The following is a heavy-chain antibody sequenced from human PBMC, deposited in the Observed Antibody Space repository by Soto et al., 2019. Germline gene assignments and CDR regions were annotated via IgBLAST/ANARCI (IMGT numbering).Heavy chain of an antibody. CDR1: GYTFTSYY. CDR2: INPSDDST. J-gene: IGHJ6*03. Sequence: ASVKVSCKASGYTFTSYYMHWVRQAPGQGLEWMGIINPSDDSTSYAQKFQGRVTMTRDTSTSTVYMELSSLRAEDTAVYYCARVMYCSSTSCYVAYYYMDVWGKGTTVTVSS. CDR3: ARVMYCSSTSCYVAYYYMDV. D-gene: IGHD2-2*01. V-gene: IGHV1-46*01.